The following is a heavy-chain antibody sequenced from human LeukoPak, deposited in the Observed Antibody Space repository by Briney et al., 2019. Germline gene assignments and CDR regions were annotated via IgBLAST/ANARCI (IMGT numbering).Heavy chain of an antibody. V-gene: IGHV3-11*04. CDR3: ARAPYSSGWYGKGYYFDY. CDR1: GFTFSDYY. CDR2: ISSSGSTI. D-gene: IGHD6-19*01. Sequence: GGSLRLSCAASGFTFSDYYMSWIRQAPGEGLEWVSYISSSGSTIYYADSVKGRFTISRDNAKNSLYLQMNSLRAEDTAVYYCARAPYSSGWYGKGYYFDYWGQGTLVTVSS. J-gene: IGHJ4*02.